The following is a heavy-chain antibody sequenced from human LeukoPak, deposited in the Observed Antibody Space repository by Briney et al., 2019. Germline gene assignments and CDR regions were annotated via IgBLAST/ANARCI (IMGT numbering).Heavy chain of an antibody. Sequence: HEASVKVSCKASGYTFTGYYMHWVRQAPGQGLEWMGWINPNSGGTNYAQKFQGRVTMTRDTSISTAYMGLSSLRSEDTAVYYCARIRDGYNDAYDIWGQGTMVTVSS. J-gene: IGHJ3*02. CDR1: GYTFTGYY. D-gene: IGHD5-24*01. CDR3: ARIRDGYNDAYDI. V-gene: IGHV1-2*02. CDR2: INPNSGGT.